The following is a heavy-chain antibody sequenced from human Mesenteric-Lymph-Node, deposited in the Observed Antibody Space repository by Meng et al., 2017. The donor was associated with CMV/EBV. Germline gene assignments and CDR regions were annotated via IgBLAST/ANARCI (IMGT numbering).Heavy chain of an antibody. CDR3: ARQSAVAGTY. CDR1: EFSFDDYG. CDR2: IDRNGGTT. D-gene: IGHD6-19*01. V-gene: IGHV3-20*04. Sequence: GGSLRLSCGASEFSFDDYGMNWVRQVPGKALEWVAGIDRNGGTTGYADSVKGRFTISRDNAKNSLYLQMNSLRAEDTAVYYCARQSAVAGTYWGQGTLVTVSS. J-gene: IGHJ4*02.